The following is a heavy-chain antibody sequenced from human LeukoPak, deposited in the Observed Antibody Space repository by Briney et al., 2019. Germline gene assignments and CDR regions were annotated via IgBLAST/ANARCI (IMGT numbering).Heavy chain of an antibody. J-gene: IGHJ4*02. CDR1: GYTFTGYY. CDR2: INPNSGGT. D-gene: IGHD3-22*01. CDR3: ARDVWYDSNVLAH. V-gene: IGHV1-2*02. Sequence: GASVKVSCKASGYTFTGYYMHWVRQAPGQGLEWMGWINPNSGGTNYAQKFQGRVTMTRDTSISTAYMELSRLRSDDTAVYYCARDVWYDSNVLAHWGQGTLVTVSS.